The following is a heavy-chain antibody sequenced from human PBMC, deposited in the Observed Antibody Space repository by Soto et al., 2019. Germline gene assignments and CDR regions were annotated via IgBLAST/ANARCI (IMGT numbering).Heavy chain of an antibody. V-gene: IGHV1-18*01. J-gene: IGHJ5*02. CDR1: GHTFTNYG. Sequence: GASVKVSCKASGHTFTNYGISCLRQASGQGLERMGWISAYNGNTKYAQKLQGRVTMTTDTSTSSAYMEVRSLRFDYTAVYVCARTILGRNWFDPWGQGTLVTVSS. CDR2: ISAYNGNT. D-gene: IGHD3-3*01. CDR3: ARTILGRNWFDP.